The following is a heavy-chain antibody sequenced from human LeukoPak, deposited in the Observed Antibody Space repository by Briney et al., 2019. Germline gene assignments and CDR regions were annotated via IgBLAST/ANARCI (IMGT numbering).Heavy chain of an antibody. Sequence: ASVKVSCKVSGYTLTELSMHWVRQAPGKGLEWMGGFDPEDGETIYAQKFQGRVTITRDTSASTAYMELSSLRSEDTAVYYCARDSPYSSSWREDAFDIWGQGTMVTVSS. V-gene: IGHV1-24*01. CDR1: GYTLTELS. J-gene: IGHJ3*02. CDR3: ARDSPYSSSWREDAFDI. CDR2: FDPEDGET. D-gene: IGHD6-13*01.